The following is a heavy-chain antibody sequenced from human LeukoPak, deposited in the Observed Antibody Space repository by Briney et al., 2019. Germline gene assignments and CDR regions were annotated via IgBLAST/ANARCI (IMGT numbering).Heavy chain of an antibody. CDR2: INPNSGGT. D-gene: IGHD3-3*01. CDR1: GYTFTGYY. J-gene: IGHJ4*02. CDR3: ARENDFWSGPGDY. Sequence: ASAKVSCKASGYTFTGYYMHWVRQAPGQGLEWMGWINPNSGGTNYAQKFQGRVTMTRDTSISTAYMELSRLRSDDTAVYYCARENDFWSGPGDYWGQGTLATVSS. V-gene: IGHV1-2*02.